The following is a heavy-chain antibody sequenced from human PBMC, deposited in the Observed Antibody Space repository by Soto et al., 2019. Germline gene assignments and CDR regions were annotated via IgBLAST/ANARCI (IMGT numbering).Heavy chain of an antibody. V-gene: IGHV4-31*03. J-gene: IGHJ3*02. CDR1: GGSISSGGYY. CDR3: ARYRKGGAYCGGDCYSHAFDI. Sequence: PSETLSLTCTVSGGSISSGGYYWSWIRQHPGKGLEWIGYIYYSGSTYYNPSLKSRVTISVDTSKNQFSLKLSSVTAADTAVYYCARYRKGGAYCGGDCYSHAFDIWGQGTMVTVSS. CDR2: IYYSGST. D-gene: IGHD2-21*02.